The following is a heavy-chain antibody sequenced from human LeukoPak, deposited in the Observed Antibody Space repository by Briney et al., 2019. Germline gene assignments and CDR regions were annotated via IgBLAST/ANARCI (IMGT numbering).Heavy chain of an antibody. Sequence: GRSLTLSCAASGFSFNTYAMHWVRQAPGQGLEWVALIWHDGSHKFYSNSVRGQFTISRDNSKNTVYLQMNNLRPEDTAVYYCAREILGSGSYPDFWGQGTLVIVSA. CDR2: IWHDGSHK. CDR1: GFSFNTYA. J-gene: IGHJ4*02. CDR3: AREILGSGSYPDF. D-gene: IGHD3-10*01. V-gene: IGHV3-33*01.